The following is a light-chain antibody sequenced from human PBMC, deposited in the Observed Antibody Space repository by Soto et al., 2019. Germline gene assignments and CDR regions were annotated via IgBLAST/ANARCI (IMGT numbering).Light chain of an antibody. CDR1: SSDVGSYTD. CDR3: SSYTNRSPFV. Sequence: QSALTQPASASGTPGQSITISCTGTSSDVGSYTDVSWYQQPPGTATKLMFYDVRYWPSVVANRFSCSNSSYTSSLTISGLQAEEEADYYGSSYTNRSPFVFGTGTKLTVL. CDR2: DVR. V-gene: IGLV2-14*01. J-gene: IGLJ1*01.